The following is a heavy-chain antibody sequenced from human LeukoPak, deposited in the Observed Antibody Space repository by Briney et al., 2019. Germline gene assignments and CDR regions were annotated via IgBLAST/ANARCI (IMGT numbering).Heavy chain of an antibody. CDR2: ISGSGGST. J-gene: IGHJ6*02. D-gene: IGHD5-12*01. CDR1: GFTFSSYA. V-gene: IGHV3-23*01. Sequence: GGSLRLSCAASGFTFSSYAMSWVRQAPGKGREWVSAISGSGGSTYYADSVKGRFTISRDNSKNTLYLQMNSLRAEDTAVYYCAKGYDWNYYYGMDVWGQGTTVTVSS. CDR3: AKGYDWNYYYGMDV.